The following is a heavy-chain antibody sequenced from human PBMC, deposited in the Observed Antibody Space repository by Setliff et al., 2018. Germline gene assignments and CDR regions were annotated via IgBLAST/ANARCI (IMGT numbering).Heavy chain of an antibody. CDR3: VKEGDSERSYSEL. V-gene: IGHV3-23*01. CDR1: GFTVANAY. J-gene: IGHJ1*01. CDR2: IYGSGSNT. Sequence: GGSLRLSCAASGFTVANAYMTWVRQAPGKGLEWVSSIYGSGSNTYYADSVRGRFTISRDNSKNTVLLQMNSLRGEDTAIYYCVKEGDSERSYSELWGQGTLVTVSS. D-gene: IGHD1-26*01.